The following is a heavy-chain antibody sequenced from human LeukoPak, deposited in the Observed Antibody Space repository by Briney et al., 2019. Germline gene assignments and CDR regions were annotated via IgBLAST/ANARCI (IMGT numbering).Heavy chain of an antibody. CDR1: GDSISSGSYY. Sequence: PSETLSLTCTVSGDSISSGSYYWRWIRQPAGKGLEWIGRIYTSGSTKYNPSLKSRVTISVDTSKNQFSLKLSSVTAADTAVYYCASKLRYFDWLFGDAFDIWGQGTMVTVSS. J-gene: IGHJ3*02. CDR2: IYTSGST. V-gene: IGHV4-61*02. D-gene: IGHD3-9*01. CDR3: ASKLRYFDWLFGDAFDI.